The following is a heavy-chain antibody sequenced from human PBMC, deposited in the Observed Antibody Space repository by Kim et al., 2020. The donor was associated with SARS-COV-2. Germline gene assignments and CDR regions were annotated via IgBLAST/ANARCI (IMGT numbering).Heavy chain of an antibody. CDR1: GGSISSYY. Sequence: SETLSLTCTVSGGSISSYYWSWIRQPPGKGLEWIGYIYYSGSTSYNPSLKSRVTISVDTSKNQFSLKLSSVTAADTAVYYCARGGWEQWLVHYYFDYWGQGTLVTVSS. CDR2: IYYSGST. D-gene: IGHD6-19*01. V-gene: IGHV4-59*13. CDR3: ARGGWEQWLVHYYFDY. J-gene: IGHJ4*02.